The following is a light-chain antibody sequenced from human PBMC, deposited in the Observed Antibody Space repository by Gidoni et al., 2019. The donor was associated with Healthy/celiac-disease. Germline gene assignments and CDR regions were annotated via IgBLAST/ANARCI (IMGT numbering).Light chain of an antibody. J-gene: IGKJ3*01. CDR3: QQYYSTPFT. CDR2: WAS. Sequence: DIVMNQSPDSLAVSLGERATINCKSSQSVLYSSNNKNYLAWYQQKPGQPPKLRIYWASTRESGVPDRFSGSGSGTDFTLTISSLQAEDVAVYYCQQYYSTPFTFGPXTKVDIK. CDR1: QSVLYSSNNKNY. V-gene: IGKV4-1*01.